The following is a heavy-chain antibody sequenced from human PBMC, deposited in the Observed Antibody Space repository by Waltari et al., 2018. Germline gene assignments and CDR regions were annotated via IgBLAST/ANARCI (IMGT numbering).Heavy chain of an antibody. CDR1: GFTFSSFG. Sequence: EEQLVESGGGLVQPGDSLRLSCAASGFTFSSFGMNWVRKAQGTGPLWVSRISTDASDTTYADSVKGRFTISRDNARNTLYLQMNRLRAEDTAVYFCARVSRRTYRSPVPGRHYYYGMDVWGQGTTVTVSS. CDR3: ARVSRRTYRSPVPGRHYYYGMDV. CDR2: ISTDASDT. V-gene: IGHV3-74*03. D-gene: IGHD1-1*01. J-gene: IGHJ6*02.